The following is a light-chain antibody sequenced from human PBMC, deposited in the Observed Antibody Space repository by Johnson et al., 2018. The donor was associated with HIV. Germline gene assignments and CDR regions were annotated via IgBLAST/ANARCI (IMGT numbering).Light chain of an antibody. CDR2: ENN. CDR3: GTGDRSLSAYV. V-gene: IGLV1-51*02. Sequence: VLTQPPSVSAAPGQKVTISCSGSSSNIGNNYVSWYQQLPGTAPKLLIYENNKRPSGIPDRFSGSKSGTSATLGITGLQTGDEADYYCGTGDRSLSAYVFGTGTKCTVL. CDR1: SSNIGNNY. J-gene: IGLJ1*01.